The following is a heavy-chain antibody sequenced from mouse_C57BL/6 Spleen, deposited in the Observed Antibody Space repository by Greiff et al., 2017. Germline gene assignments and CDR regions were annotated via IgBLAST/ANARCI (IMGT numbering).Heavy chain of an antibody. CDR1: GFPFSSYT. D-gene: IGHD4-1*01. Sequence: EVKLMESGGGLVKPGGSLKLSCAASGFPFSSYTMSWVRQTPEKRLEWVATISGGGGNTYYPDSVKGRFTISRDNAKNTLYLQMSSLRSEDTALYYCARQGGTGVFAYWGQGTLVTVSA. V-gene: IGHV5-9*01. J-gene: IGHJ3*01. CDR2: ISGGGGNT. CDR3: ARQGGTGVFAY.